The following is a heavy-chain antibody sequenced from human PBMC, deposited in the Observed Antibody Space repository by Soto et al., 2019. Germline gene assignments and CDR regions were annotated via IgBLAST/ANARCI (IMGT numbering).Heavy chain of an antibody. CDR1: GGSFSCYY. CDR3: ARGLLRDVDTAMVKAEEVYYYGMDV. Sequence: SETLCLTCAVYGGSFSCYYWSWIRQPPGKGLEWIGEINHSGSTNYNPSLKSRVTISVDTSKNQFSLKLSSVTAADTAVYYCARGLLRDVDTAMVKAEEVYYYGMDVWGQGTTVTVSS. CDR2: INHSGST. D-gene: IGHD5-18*01. J-gene: IGHJ6*02. V-gene: IGHV4-34*01.